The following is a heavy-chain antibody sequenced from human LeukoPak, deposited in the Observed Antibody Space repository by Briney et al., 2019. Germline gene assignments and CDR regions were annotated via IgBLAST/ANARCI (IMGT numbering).Heavy chain of an antibody. V-gene: IGHV3-48*01. J-gene: IGHJ3*02. Sequence: GSLRLSCAASGFTFSSYSLNWVRQAPGKGLEWVSYISSSSSTIYYADSVKGRFTISRDNAKNSLYLQMNSLRAEDTAVYYCARDYSSGWYPAFDIWGQGTMVTVSS. CDR3: ARDYSSGWYPAFDI. CDR1: GFTFSSYS. CDR2: ISSSSSTI. D-gene: IGHD6-19*01.